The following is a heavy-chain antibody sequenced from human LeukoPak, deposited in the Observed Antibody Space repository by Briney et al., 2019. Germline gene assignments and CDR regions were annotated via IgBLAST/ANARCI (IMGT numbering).Heavy chain of an antibody. CDR2: IYYSRST. D-gene: IGHD3-10*01. CDR3: ARAITMVRGVLDAFDI. Sequence: MASQTLSLTSTVSGGSISSSSYYWGWLRQPPGKGLEWIASIYYSRSTYYNPSPKSRVTISVDTSKNQFSLKLSSVTAADTAVYYCARAITMVRGVLDAFDIWGQGTMVTVSS. J-gene: IGHJ3*02. CDR1: GGSISSSSYY. V-gene: IGHV4-39*07.